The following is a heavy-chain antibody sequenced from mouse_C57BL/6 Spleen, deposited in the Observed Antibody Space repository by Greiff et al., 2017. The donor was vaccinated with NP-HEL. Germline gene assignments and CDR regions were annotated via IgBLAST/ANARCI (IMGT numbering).Heavy chain of an antibody. Sequence: VQLQQSGAELVKPGASVKISCKASGYAFSSYWMNWVKQRPGKGLEWIGQIYPGAGDTNYNGKFKGKATLTADKSSSTAYMQLSSLTSEDSAVYFCATLYYGNYGGYFDYWGQGTTLTVSS. CDR3: ATLYYGNYGGYFDY. CDR2: IYPGAGDT. V-gene: IGHV1-80*01. CDR1: GYAFSSYW. J-gene: IGHJ2*01. D-gene: IGHD2-1*01.